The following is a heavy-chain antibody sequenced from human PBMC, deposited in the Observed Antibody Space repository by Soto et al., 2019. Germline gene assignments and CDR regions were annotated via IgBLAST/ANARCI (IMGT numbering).Heavy chain of an antibody. D-gene: IGHD2-2*01. CDR3: ARSRSYCSSTSCPADYYYGMDV. Sequence: QVQLVQSWAELKKPGSSVKVSCKASGGTFSSYAISWVRQAPVQGLEWMGGVIRIFGTANYAQKFQGRVTITEDESTSTAHMELGSLRSEDTAVYYCARSRSYCSSTSCPADYYYGMDVWGQGTTVTVSS. CDR1: GGTFSSYA. V-gene: IGHV1-69*01. CDR2: VIRIFGTA. J-gene: IGHJ6*02.